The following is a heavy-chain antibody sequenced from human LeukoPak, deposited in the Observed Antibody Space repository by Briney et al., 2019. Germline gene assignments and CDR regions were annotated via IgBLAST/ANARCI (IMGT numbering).Heavy chain of an antibody. V-gene: IGHV5-51*01. CDR2: IYPGDSDT. CDR1: GYSFTSYW. CDR3: ARRQLLLWFGESDAFDI. J-gene: IGHJ3*02. Sequence: GESLKISCKGSGYSFTSYWIGWVRQMPGKGLEWMGIIYPGDSDTRYSPSLQGQVTISADKSISTAYLQWSSLKASDTAMYYCARRQLLLWFGESDAFDIWGQGTMVTVSS. D-gene: IGHD3-10*01.